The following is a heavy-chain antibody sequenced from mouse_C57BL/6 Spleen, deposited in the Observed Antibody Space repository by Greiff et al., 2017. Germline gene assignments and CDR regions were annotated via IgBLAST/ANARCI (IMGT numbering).Heavy chain of an antibody. CDR2: ISYDGSN. V-gene: IGHV3-6*01. CDR3: ALGSMVTTLYYYAMDY. Sequence: DVKLQESGPGLVKPSQSLSLTCSVTGYSITSGYYWNWIRQFPGNKLEWMGYISYDGSNNYNPSLKNRISITRDTSKNQFFLKLNSVTTEDTATYYCALGSMVTTLYYYAMDYWGQGTSVTVSS. D-gene: IGHD2-10*02. CDR1: GYSITSGYY. J-gene: IGHJ4*01.